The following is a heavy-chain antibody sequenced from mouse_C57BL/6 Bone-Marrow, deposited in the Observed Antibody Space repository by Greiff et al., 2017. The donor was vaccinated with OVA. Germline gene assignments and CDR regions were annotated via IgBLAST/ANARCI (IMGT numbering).Heavy chain of an antibody. CDR1: GFNIKDDY. V-gene: IGHV14-4*01. CDR2: IDPENGDT. Sequence: EVKLQESGAELVRPGASVKLSCTASGFNIKDDYMHWVKQRPEQGLEWIGWIDPENGDTEYASKFQGKATITADTSSNTAYLQLSSLTSEDTAVYYCTTGGYYFFLCDYWGQGTTLTVSS. J-gene: IGHJ2*01. D-gene: IGHD2-3*01. CDR3: TTGGYYFFLCDY.